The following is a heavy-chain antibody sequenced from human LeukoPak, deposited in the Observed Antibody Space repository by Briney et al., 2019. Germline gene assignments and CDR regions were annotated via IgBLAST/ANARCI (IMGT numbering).Heavy chain of an antibody. D-gene: IGHD2-15*01. CDR3: ASAQGYCSGGSCYNYYYYYGMDV. Sequence: ASVKVSCKASGGTFSNYAISWVRQAPGQGLEWMGGIIRVTGIADYAQKFQGRVTITADESTSTAYMELSSLRSEDTAVYYCASAQGYCSGGSCYNYYYYYGMDVWGQGTTVTVSS. J-gene: IGHJ6*02. V-gene: IGHV1-69*10. CDR2: IIRVTGIA. CDR1: GGTFSNYA.